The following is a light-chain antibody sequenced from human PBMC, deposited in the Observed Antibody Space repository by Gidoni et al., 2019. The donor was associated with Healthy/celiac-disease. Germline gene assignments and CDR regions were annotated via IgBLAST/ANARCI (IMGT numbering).Light chain of an antibody. CDR1: QSVSSSY. Sequence: EIVLTQSPDTLSLSPGERATLSCRASQSVSSSYLAWYQQKPGQAPRLLIYGASSRATGIPDRFSGSGSGTDFTLTISRLEPEDFAVYYCQQYGSSPKKLTFGGGTKVEIK. V-gene: IGKV3-20*01. CDR3: QQYGSSPKKLT. CDR2: GAS. J-gene: IGKJ4*01.